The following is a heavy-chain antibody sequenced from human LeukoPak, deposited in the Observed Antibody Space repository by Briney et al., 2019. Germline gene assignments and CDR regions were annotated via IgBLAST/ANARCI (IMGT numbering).Heavy chain of an antibody. Sequence: ASVTVSCKASGYTFTSYGIIWVRQAPGQGLEWMGWISAYNGNTNYAQKLQGRVTMTTDTSTSTAYMELRSLRSDDTAVYYCARGNGNGRTRIDGSVDIWGQGTMVTVSS. D-gene: IGHD1-1*01. V-gene: IGHV1-18*01. J-gene: IGHJ3*02. CDR2: ISAYNGNT. CDR3: ARGNGNGRTRIDGSVDI. CDR1: GYTFTSYG.